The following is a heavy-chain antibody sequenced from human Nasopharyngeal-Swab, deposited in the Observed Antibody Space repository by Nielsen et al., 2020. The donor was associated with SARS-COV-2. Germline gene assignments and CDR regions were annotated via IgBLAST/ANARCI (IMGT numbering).Heavy chain of an antibody. CDR3: AKDHQLIRNYYYYDMDV. Sequence: WIRQPPGKGLEWMAVISYDGIKKYYADSVKGRFTLSRDNSKNTLYLQMNSLRTEDTAVYYCAKDHQLIRNYYYYDMDVWGQGTMVTVSS. V-gene: IGHV3-30*18. D-gene: IGHD2-8*01. CDR2: ISYDGIKK. J-gene: IGHJ6*02.